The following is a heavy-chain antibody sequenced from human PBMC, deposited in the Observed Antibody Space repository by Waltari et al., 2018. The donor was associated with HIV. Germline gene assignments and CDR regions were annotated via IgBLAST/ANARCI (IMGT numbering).Heavy chain of an antibody. V-gene: IGHV3-48*01. CDR1: GFTFTSYG. CDR3: ARETYYYDSSGPYFDY. D-gene: IGHD3-22*01. J-gene: IGHJ4*02. CDR2: ISSISSTK. Sequence: EVQLVESGGGLVQPGGSLRLSCAAFGFTFTSYGMNWVRQAPGKGLGWVSFISSISSTKYYADAVKGRFTISRDNAKNSLYLQMNSLRAEDTAVYYCARETYYYDSSGPYFDYWGQGTLVTVSS.